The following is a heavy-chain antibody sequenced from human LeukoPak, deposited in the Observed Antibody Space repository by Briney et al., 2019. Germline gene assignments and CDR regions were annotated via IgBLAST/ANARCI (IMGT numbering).Heavy chain of an antibody. Sequence: SGPTLSNPTQTLTLTCTFSGFSLSSGVLGVGWIRQSPGKALEWLAPIYWNDDKRYSPSLKNRLTITKDTSKNQVVLTLTNMEPVDTATYYCTHTVDYGGNPNDYWGQGTLVTVSS. V-gene: IGHV2-5*01. CDR2: IYWNDDK. CDR3: THTVDYGGNPNDY. CDR1: GFSLSSGVLG. D-gene: IGHD4-23*01. J-gene: IGHJ4*02.